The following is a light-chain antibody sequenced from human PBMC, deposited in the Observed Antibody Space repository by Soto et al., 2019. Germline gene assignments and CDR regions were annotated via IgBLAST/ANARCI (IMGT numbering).Light chain of an antibody. CDR2: EGS. CDR1: SSDVGSYNL. Sequence: QSVLTQPASVSGSPGQSITISCTGTSSDVGSYNLVSWYQQHTGKAPKLMIYEGSKRPSGVSKRFSGSKSGNTASLTISGLQAEDEADYYCCSYAGSSTVVFGGGTKLTVL. CDR3: CSYAGSSTVV. V-gene: IGLV2-23*01. J-gene: IGLJ2*01.